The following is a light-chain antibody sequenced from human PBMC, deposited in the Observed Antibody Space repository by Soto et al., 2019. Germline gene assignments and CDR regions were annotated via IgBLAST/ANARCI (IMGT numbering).Light chain of an antibody. V-gene: IGKV3-11*01. CDR1: QSISSV. CDR3: QHRYNWPLT. J-gene: IGKJ4*01. CDR2: DAS. Sequence: DIVLPQSPATLSLSPGERATLSCRASQSISSVLAWYQQKPGQAPRLLISDASNRATGIPARFSGSGSGTDFTLTISSLEHEDFAVYYCQHRYNWPLTFGGGSKVEIK.